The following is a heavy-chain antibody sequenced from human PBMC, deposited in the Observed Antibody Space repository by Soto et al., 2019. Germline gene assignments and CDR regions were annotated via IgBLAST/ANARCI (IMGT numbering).Heavy chain of an antibody. CDR3: ARDSREYDILTGYYTPYFDY. V-gene: IGHV1-69*04. CDR2: IIPILGIA. D-gene: IGHD3-9*01. J-gene: IGHJ4*02. CDR1: GGTFSSYT. Sequence: SVKVSCKASGGTFSSYTISWVRQAPGQGLEWMGRIIPILGIANYAQKFQGRVTITADKSTSTAYMELSGLRSEDTAVYYCARDSREYDILTGYYTPYFDYWGQGTLVTVSS.